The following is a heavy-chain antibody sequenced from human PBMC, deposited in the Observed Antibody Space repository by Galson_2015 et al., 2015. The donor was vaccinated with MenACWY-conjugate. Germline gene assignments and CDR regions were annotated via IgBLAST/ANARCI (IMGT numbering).Heavy chain of an antibody. V-gene: IGHV5-51*01. Sequence: QSGAAVKKPGESLTISCKGSGYTFTTYWIGWVRQLPGKGLEWMGLISPGDSETRYSPAFQGQVTISADKSISTAYVQWDSLQASDTAMYYCARHPPGGRGMDVWGQGTTVTVSS. D-gene: IGHD1-26*01. CDR3: ARHPPGGRGMDV. CDR1: GYTFTTYW. CDR2: ISPGDSET. J-gene: IGHJ6*02.